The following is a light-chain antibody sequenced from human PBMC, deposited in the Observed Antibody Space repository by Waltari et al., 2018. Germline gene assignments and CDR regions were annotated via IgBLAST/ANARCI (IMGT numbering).Light chain of an antibody. CDR3: ASWDDSLNGHWV. CDR2: RND. V-gene: IGLV1-44*01. Sequence: QSVLTQPPSASGTPGQRVTISCSGTYSNIGNNIVNWYQQLPGKAPKLLIYRNDRRPSGVTVRFSGSKSGSSASLDIDGLHSEDEADYYCASWDDSLNGHWVFGGGTKVTVL. CDR1: YSNIGNNI. J-gene: IGLJ2*01.